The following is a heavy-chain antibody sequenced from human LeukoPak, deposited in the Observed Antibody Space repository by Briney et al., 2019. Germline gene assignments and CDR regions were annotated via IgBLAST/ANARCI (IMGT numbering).Heavy chain of an antibody. V-gene: IGHV4-34*01. CDR1: GGSFSGYY. D-gene: IGHD4-17*01. CDR3: AREAMVTKAAFDI. J-gene: IGHJ3*02. Sequence: SETLSLTCAVYGGSFSGYYWSWIRQPPGKGLEWIGEINHSGSTNYNPSPKSRVTISVDTSKNQFSLKMNSVTAADTAVYYCAREAMVTKAAFDIWGQGTMVTVSS. CDR2: INHSGST.